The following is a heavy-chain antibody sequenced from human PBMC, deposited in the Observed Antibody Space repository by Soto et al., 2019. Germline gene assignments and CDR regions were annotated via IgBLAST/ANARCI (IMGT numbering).Heavy chain of an antibody. J-gene: IGHJ6*02. Sequence: GGSLRLSCAASGFTFSSYGMHWVRQAPGKGLEWVAVISYDGSNKYYADSVRGRFTISRDNSKNTLYLQMNSLRAEDTAVYYCAKEVGGYCSSTSRYETDNYYYYYGMDVWGQGTTVTVSS. CDR1: GFTFSSYG. CDR2: ISYDGSNK. CDR3: AKEVGGYCSSTSRYETDNYYYYYGMDV. V-gene: IGHV3-30*18. D-gene: IGHD2-2*01.